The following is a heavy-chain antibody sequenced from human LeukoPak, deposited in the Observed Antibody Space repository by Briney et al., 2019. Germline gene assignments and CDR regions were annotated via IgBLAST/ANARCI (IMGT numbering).Heavy chain of an antibody. Sequence: PRASVNVSCKASGYTVTSYYMHWVRQAPGQGLEWMGGIIPIFGTANYAQKFQGRVTITADESTSTAYMELSSLRSEDTAVYYCARGVVPNWFDPWGQGTLVTVSS. CDR3: ARGVVPNWFDP. J-gene: IGHJ5*02. V-gene: IGHV1-69*13. CDR1: GYTVTSYY. D-gene: IGHD2-2*01. CDR2: IIPIFGTA.